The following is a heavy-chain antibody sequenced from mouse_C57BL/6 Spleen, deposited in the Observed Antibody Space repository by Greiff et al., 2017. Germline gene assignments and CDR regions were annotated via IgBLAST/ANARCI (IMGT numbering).Heavy chain of an antibody. CDR2: IAPEDGET. D-gene: IGHD1-1*01. CDR3: ATSYYGSSPHWYFDV. J-gene: IGHJ1*03. V-gene: IGHV14-2*01. Sequence: LVESGAELVKPGASVKLSCTASGFNIKDYYMHWVKQRTEQSLEWIVRIAPEDGETKYDPKFQGKATLTAETSSNTAYLQLSSLTSEDTAVYYCATSYYGSSPHWYFDVWGTGTTVTVSS. CDR1: GFNIKDYY.